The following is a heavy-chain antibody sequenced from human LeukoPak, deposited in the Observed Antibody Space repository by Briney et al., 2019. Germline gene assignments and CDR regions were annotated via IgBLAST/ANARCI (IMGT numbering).Heavy chain of an antibody. J-gene: IGHJ4*02. D-gene: IGHD3-16*01. V-gene: IGHV3-48*01. CDR1: GFTFSSFS. CDR2: IGSGGYAT. CDR3: TRDWAAAGY. Sequence: GGSLRLSCAASGFTFSSFSMNWVRQAPGKGLEWVSHIGSGGYATYYADSVKGRFTISRDDAKNSLYLQMNTLRVDDTAIYYCTRDWAAAGYWGQGTLVTVSS.